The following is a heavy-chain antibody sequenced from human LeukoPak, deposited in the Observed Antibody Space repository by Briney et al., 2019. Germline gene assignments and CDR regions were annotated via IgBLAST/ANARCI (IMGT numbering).Heavy chain of an antibody. CDR1: GGSISSSSYY. V-gene: IGHV4-39*01. J-gene: IGHJ5*02. D-gene: IGHD3-3*01. CDR2: IYYSGST. CDR3: SRSAGDDFWSSSLAFDP. Sequence: SETLSLTCTVSGGSISSSSYYWGWIRQPPGKWLEWIGSIYYSGSTYYNPSLKSRVTISVDTSKKQFSLKLSSVTAPAPARYYFSRSAGDDFWSSSLAFDPWRQGTLVTVSS.